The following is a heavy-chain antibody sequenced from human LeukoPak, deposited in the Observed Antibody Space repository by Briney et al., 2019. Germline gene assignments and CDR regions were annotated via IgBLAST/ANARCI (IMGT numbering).Heavy chain of an antibody. CDR2: ISGSGGST. D-gene: IGHD3-22*01. CDR1: GFSFSNYA. CDR3: ARAKGVSTGYRPTDY. J-gene: IGHJ4*02. V-gene: IGHV3-23*01. Sequence: GGSLRLSCAASGFSFSNYAMNWVRQAPGRGLEWVSVISGSGGSTSYADSVKGRFTISRDNSKNTLYLQMNSLRAEDTAVYYCARAKGVSTGYRPTDYWGQGTLVIVSS.